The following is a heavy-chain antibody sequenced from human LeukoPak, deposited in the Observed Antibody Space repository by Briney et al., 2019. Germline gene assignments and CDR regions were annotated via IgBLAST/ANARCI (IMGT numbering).Heavy chain of an antibody. Sequence: PGGSLRLSCAASEFAFSSLDMGRVRQAPRKGLEWVSAISAGGDRTYYADSVRGRFTLSRDKSKNTLYLQMNSLRAEDTAVYYCAKDARRSSGWWFFDHWGQGTLVTVSS. CDR2: ISAGGDRT. D-gene: IGHD6-19*01. V-gene: IGHV3-23*01. J-gene: IGHJ4*02. CDR3: AKDARRSSGWWFFDH. CDR1: EFAFSSLD.